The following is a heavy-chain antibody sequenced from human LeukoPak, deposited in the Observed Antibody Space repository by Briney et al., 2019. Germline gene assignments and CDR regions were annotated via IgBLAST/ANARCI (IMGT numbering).Heavy chain of an antibody. CDR1: GYSFTSYY. CDR3: ARGGVAKLGPLDL. CDR2: IYPSDSST. D-gene: IGHD7-27*01. V-gene: IGHV1-46*01. J-gene: IGHJ5*02. Sequence: GASVKVSCKASGYSFTSYYMHWVRQAPGQGLEWMGIIYPSDSSTSYAQKFQGRVTMTRDTSTSTVYMELSSLRSEDTAVYYCARGGVAKLGPLDLWGQGTLVTVSS.